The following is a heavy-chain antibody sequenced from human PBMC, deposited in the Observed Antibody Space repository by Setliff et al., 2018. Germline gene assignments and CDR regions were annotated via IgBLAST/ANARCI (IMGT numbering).Heavy chain of an antibody. CDR2: FDHSGTT. V-gene: IGHV4-34*01. CDR3: GRAGKPYGTDV. J-gene: IGHJ3*01. Sequence: SETLSLTCTVYGASFSNYYWGWVRQPPEERLEWIAEFDHSGTTKYNPSLMGRVTISVDTSKNQFSLRLSSVTAADTAVYYCGRAGKPYGTDVWGQGTMVTVSS. CDR1: GASFSNYY. D-gene: IGHD3-10*01.